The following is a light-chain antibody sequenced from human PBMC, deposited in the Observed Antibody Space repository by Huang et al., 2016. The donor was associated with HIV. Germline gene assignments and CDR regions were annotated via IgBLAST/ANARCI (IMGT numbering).Light chain of an antibody. CDR1: QSISRSY. CDR3: QEYHSSPVT. Sequence: IVLTQSPGNLSVSPGERAALYCRASQSISRSYLVWYQQKPGQAPRRLIDGASSRATGSPEMFRGNGSGRNYTLAISRLEPEEVAEYFWQEYHSSPVTFGQETRLEMK. V-gene: IGKV3-20*01. CDR2: GAS. J-gene: IGKJ5*01.